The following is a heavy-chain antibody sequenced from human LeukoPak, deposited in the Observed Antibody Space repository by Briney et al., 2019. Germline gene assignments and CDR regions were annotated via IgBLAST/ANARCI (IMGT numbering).Heavy chain of an antibody. CDR3: ATDRIAAAGTFDY. V-gene: IGHV1-24*01. D-gene: IGHD6-13*01. CDR2: FDPEDGET. CDR1: GYTLTEFS. Sequence: ASVKVSCKISGYTLTEFSMNWVRQAPGKGLEWMGGFDPEDGETIYAQKFQGRVTMTEDTSTDTAYMELSSLRSEDTAVYYCATDRIAAAGTFDYWGQGTLVTVSS. J-gene: IGHJ4*02.